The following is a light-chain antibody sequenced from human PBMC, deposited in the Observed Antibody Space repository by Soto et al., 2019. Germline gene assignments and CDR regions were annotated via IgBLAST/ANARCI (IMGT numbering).Light chain of an antibody. CDR2: DVS. CDR3: SSYAGSSTHWV. V-gene: IGLV2-14*01. CDR1: SSDVGGYNY. J-gene: IGLJ1*01. Sequence: QSVLTQPASVSGSPGQSITISCTGTSSDVGGYNYVSWYQQHPGKAPELMIYDVSNRPSGVSNRFSGSKSGNTASLTISGLQAEDEVDYYCSSYAGSSTHWVFGTGTKVTVL.